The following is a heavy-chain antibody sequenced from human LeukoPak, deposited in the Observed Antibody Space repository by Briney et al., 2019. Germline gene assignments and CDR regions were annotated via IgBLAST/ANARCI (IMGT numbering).Heavy chain of an antibody. J-gene: IGHJ4*02. CDR2: IYYSGST. CDR3: ARHRSSGYYPYFDY. CDR1: GGPISSYY. Sequence: SETLSLTCTVSGGPISSYYWSWIRQPPGKGLEWIGYIYYSGSTNYNSSFKSRVIISIDTSKNQFSLKLSSVTAADTAVYYCARHRSSGYYPYFDYWGQGTLVTVSS. V-gene: IGHV4-59*08. D-gene: IGHD3-22*01.